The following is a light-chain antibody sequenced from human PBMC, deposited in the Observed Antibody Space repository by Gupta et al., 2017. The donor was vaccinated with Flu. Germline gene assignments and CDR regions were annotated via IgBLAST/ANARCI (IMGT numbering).Light chain of an antibody. CDR1: YSNIGSNT. J-gene: IGLJ1*01. CDR3: SAWDDSLKGFV. Sequence: QSVLTQPPSASGTPGQRATISCSGSYSNIGSNTVNWYQQLPGTAPKLLIYRNNQRPSGVPDRFSGSQSGTSASLAISGLQSEDEAEYYCSAWDDSLKGFVFGTGTKVIVL. CDR2: RNN. V-gene: IGLV1-44*01.